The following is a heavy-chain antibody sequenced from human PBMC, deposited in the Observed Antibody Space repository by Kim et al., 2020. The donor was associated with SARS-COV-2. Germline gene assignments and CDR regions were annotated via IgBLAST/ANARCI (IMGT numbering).Heavy chain of an antibody. D-gene: IGHD6-13*01. V-gene: IGHV5-51*01. CDR2: T. Sequence: TRYSPSFQGQVTISADKSISTAYLQWSSLKASDTAMYYCARGQQLDTFDYWGQGTLVTVSS. CDR3: ARGQQLDTFDY. J-gene: IGHJ4*02.